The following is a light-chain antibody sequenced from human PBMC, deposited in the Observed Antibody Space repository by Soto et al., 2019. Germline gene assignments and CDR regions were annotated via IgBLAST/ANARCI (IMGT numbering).Light chain of an antibody. Sequence: DIQMTQSPSSVSASVGDRVTITCRASQGIGTWLAWYQQKPGKAPNLLISGASSLQSGVPSRFSGSGSGTDFTLTISSLQPEDFATYYCQQANSFPRTFSQGSRVQIK. V-gene: IGKV1-12*01. CDR2: GAS. CDR1: QGIGTW. CDR3: QQANSFPRT. J-gene: IGKJ1*01.